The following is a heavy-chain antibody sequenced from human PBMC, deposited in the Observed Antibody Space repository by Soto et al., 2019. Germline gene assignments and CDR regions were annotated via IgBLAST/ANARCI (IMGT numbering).Heavy chain of an antibody. CDR2: ISGGSSSGIT. Sequence: GGSLRLSCAASGFTFDSYAMTWVRQAPGKGLEWVSDISGGSSSGITYYADSVKGRFTISRDNSKSTVYLQMNSLRAEDTAVYYCARGAYGSGSSKFDNWGQGTLVTVSS. V-gene: IGHV3-23*01. CDR3: ARGAYGSGSSKFDN. CDR1: GFTFDSYA. D-gene: IGHD3-10*01. J-gene: IGHJ4*02.